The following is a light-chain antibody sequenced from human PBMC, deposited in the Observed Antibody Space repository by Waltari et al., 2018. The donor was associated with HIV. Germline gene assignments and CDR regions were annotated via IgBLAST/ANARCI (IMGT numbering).Light chain of an antibody. V-gene: IGLV2-18*02. CDR2: EVS. CDR1: SSDVGSYHA. CDR3: SSYTSSSTFV. Sequence: QSALTQPPSVSGSPGQSVTLSSTGTSSDVGSYHAVSWYQQPPGTAPKLMIYEVSNRPSGVPDRFSGSKSGNTASLTISGLQAEDEADYYCSSYTSSSTFVFGGGTKLTVL. J-gene: IGLJ2*01.